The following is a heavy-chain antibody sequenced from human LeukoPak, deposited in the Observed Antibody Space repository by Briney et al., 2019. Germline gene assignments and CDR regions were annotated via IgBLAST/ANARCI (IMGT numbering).Heavy chain of an antibody. CDR1: GFTFINHA. Sequence: GGSLRLSCVASGFTFINHAMTWVRQAPGKGLEWVSGIGGSGDSAYYADSVRGRITISRDNSKNTLYLQINSLRAEDTATYYCAKGGGSYAYDIFDIWGQGTMLTVSS. J-gene: IGHJ3*02. D-gene: IGHD3-22*01. CDR3: AKGGGSYAYDIFDI. CDR2: IGGSGDSA. V-gene: IGHV3-23*01.